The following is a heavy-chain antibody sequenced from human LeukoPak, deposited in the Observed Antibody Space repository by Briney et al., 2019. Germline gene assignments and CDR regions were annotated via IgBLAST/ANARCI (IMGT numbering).Heavy chain of an antibody. CDR2: IYSGGTT. CDR1: GFTVSSIY. Sequence: PGGSLRLSCAASGFTVSSIYMNWVRQAPGKGLEWVSVIYSGGTTYYADSVKGRFTISRDNSKNTLYLQMNRLRVEDTAVYFCATASTIGAAGLFDFWGQGTLVTVSS. CDR3: ATASTIGAAGLFDF. V-gene: IGHV3-53*01. J-gene: IGHJ4*02. D-gene: IGHD6-13*01.